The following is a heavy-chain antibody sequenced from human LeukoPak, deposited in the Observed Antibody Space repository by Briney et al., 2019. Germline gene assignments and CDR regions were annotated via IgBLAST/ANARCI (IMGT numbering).Heavy chain of an antibody. CDR3: AKDAYGGATFFYYMDV. V-gene: IGHV3-9*01. CDR1: GFTFDDYA. J-gene: IGHJ6*03. Sequence: GGSLRLSCAGSGFTFDDYAMHWVRQTPGKGLEWGSGISWNSGNIAYADFVGGRFTISRDNAKNSLSLQMNSLSDEDTAVYYCAKDAYGGATFFYYMDVWGKGTTVTVSS. D-gene: IGHD2/OR15-2a*01. CDR2: ISWNSGNI.